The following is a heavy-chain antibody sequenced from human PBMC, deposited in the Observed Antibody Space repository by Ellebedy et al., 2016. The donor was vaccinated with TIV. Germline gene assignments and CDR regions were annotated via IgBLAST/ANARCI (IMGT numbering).Heavy chain of an antibody. CDR2: ISSAGGTT. CDR3: AREGAHSNWYFDV. V-gene: IGHV3-30*03. D-gene: IGHD2-15*01. J-gene: IGHJ2*01. CDR1: GFTFSNYG. Sequence: PGGSLRLSCAASGFTFSNYGMHWVRQTPGKGLERVAVISSAGGTTFYADSVRGQFIISRDNSENPLSLQMNSPRAEDTAVYYCAREGAHSNWYFDVWGRGTLVTVSS.